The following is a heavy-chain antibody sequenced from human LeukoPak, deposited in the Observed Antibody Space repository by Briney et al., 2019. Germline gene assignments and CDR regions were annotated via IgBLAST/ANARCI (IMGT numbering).Heavy chain of an antibody. V-gene: IGHV1-2*02. CDR3: AREGPGEGFVATIFYYYYYMDV. Sequence: ASVRVSCKASGYTFSTTYINWVRQAPGQGLEWMGWINPNSGGTNYAQKFQGRVTMTRDTSISTAYMELSRLRSNDTAVYYCAREGPGEGFVATIFYYYYYMDVWGKGTTVTVSS. J-gene: IGHJ6*03. D-gene: IGHD5-12*01. CDR2: INPNSGGT. CDR1: GYTFSTTY.